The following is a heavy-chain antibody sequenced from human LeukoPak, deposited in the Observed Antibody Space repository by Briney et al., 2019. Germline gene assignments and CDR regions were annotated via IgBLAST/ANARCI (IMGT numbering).Heavy chain of an antibody. D-gene: IGHD1-7*01. CDR2: INPNSGVT. Sequence: ASVKVSCKASGYTFTGYYMHWGRQAPGQGLEWMGWINPNSGVTNYAQKFQGSVSITRDTSISEPYMELSRMRPDDTALHYCARAPNTYNWNYPYFDYWGQGTLVTVSP. CDR1: GYTFTGYY. J-gene: IGHJ4*02. CDR3: ARAPNTYNWNYPYFDY. V-gene: IGHV1-2*02.